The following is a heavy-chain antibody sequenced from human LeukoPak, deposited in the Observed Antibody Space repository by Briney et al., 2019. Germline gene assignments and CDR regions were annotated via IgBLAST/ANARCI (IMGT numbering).Heavy chain of an antibody. CDR3: AKDGGTHFDH. J-gene: IGHJ4*02. CDR1: GFTFSTYE. Sequence: GGSLRLSCEASGFTFSTYEMNWVRQAPGKGLEWVSYISSSGTTISYAQSVKGRFTITRDNAQNSLTLHMNTLRADDTAVYYCAKDGGTHFDHWGQGTLVTVSS. CDR2: ISSSGTTI. D-gene: IGHD1-26*01. V-gene: IGHV3-48*03.